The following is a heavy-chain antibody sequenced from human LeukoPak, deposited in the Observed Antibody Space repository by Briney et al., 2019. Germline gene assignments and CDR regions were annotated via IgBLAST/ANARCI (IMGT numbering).Heavy chain of an antibody. V-gene: IGHV1-24*01. CDR2: FDPEDGET. Sequence: ASVKVSCKVSGYTLTELSMHWVRQAPGKGLEWMGGFDPEDGETIYAQKFQGRVTMTEDTSTDTAYMELSSLRSEDTAVYYCARDLWFGELYAVEDWFDPWGQGTLVTVSS. CDR1: GYTLTELS. D-gene: IGHD3-10*01. J-gene: IGHJ5*02. CDR3: ARDLWFGELYAVEDWFDP.